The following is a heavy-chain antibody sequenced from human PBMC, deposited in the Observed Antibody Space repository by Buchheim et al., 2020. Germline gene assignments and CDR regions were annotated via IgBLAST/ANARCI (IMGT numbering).Heavy chain of an antibody. CDR1: GFTFNDYG. J-gene: IGHJ4*02. V-gene: IGHV3-30*18. D-gene: IGHD3-3*01. CDR3: AKLLWSGRYFDY. CDR2: ISNDGMNE. Sequence: QVQLVESGGGVVQPGRSLRLSCAASGFTFNDYGMNWVHQAPDKGLEWVATISNDGMNELYADSVNGRFTISRDNSKNTLFFRMDSLRAEDTAVYYCAKLLWSGRYFDYWGQGTL.